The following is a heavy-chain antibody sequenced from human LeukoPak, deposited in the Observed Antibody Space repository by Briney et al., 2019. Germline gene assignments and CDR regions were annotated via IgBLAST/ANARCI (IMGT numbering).Heavy chain of an antibody. CDR2: IRSKTYGGTT. CDR1: GFTFGDYA. CDR3: TRVEVPAASWEGRFNP. J-gene: IGHJ5*02. V-gene: IGHV3-49*04. D-gene: IGHD2-2*01. Sequence: QPGRSLRLSCTASGFTFGDYAMSWVRQAPGKGLEWVGFIRSKTYGGTTEYAASVKGRFTISRDDSKNIAYLQMNSLKTEDTAVYYCTRVEVPAASWEGRFNPWGQGTLVTVSS.